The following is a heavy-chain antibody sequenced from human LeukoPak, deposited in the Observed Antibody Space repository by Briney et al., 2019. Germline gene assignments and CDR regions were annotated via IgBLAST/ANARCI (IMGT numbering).Heavy chain of an antibody. CDR3: ARLYSSGWYLDY. CDR2: INHSGST. D-gene: IGHD6-19*01. CDR1: GGSFSGYY. J-gene: IGHJ4*02. Sequence: SETLSLTCAVYGGSFSGYYWSWIRQPPGKGLEWIGEINHSGSTNYNPSLKSRVTISVDTSKNQFSLKLSSVTAADTAVYYCARLYSSGWYLDYWGQGTLVTVSS. V-gene: IGHV4-34*01.